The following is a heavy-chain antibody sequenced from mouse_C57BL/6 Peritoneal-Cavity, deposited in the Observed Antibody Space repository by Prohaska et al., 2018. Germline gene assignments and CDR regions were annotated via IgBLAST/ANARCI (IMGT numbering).Heavy chain of an antibody. J-gene: IGHJ3*01. CDR3: VRDTMIKTWFAY. Sequence: EVQLVESGGGLVQPKGSLKLSCAASGFTFNTYAMHWVRQAPGKCLELVARIRSKSSNYATYYADSVKDRFTISRDDSQSMLYLQMNNLKTEDTAMYYCVRDTMIKTWFAYWGQGTLVTVSA. V-gene: IGHV10-3*01. CDR1: GFTFNTYA. D-gene: IGHD2-4*01. CDR2: IRSKSSNYAT.